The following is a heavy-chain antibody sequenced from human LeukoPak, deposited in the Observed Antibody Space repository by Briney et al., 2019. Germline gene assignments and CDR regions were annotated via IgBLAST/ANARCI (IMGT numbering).Heavy chain of an antibody. CDR1: GYTFIGYY. V-gene: IGHV1-2*02. Sequence: ASVKVSCKASGYTFIGYYMFWVRQAPGQGLEWMGWLNPNSGGTNYAQKFQGRVTMTRDTSISTAYMDLSRLRSDDTAVYYCARGSIVGATFDYFDYWGQGTLVTVSS. CDR2: LNPNSGGT. D-gene: IGHD1-26*01. CDR3: ARGSIVGATFDYFDY. J-gene: IGHJ4*02.